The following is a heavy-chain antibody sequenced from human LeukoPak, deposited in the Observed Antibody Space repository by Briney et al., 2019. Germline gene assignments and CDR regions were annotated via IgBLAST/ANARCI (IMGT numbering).Heavy chain of an antibody. D-gene: IGHD3-10*01. V-gene: IGHV3-7*01. CDR3: AGPLGSPYFHH. CDR1: GFTLSSHW. Sequence: GGSLRLSCAASGFTLSSHWMAWVRQAPGKGLEWVANIKKDGSEKNYVDSVKGRFTISRDNAKNSLYLQMNSLRVEDTAVYYCAGPLGSPYFHHWGQGTLVTVSS. CDR2: IKKDGSEK. J-gene: IGHJ1*01.